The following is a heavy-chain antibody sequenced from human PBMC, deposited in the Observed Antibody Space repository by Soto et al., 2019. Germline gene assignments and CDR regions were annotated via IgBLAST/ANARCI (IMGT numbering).Heavy chain of an antibody. V-gene: IGHV3-23*01. Sequence: GGSLRLSCAVSGFTFSSYAMSWVRQAPGKGLEWVSAISGDGATTYYADSVKGRFTFSRDNSKNMLYLQMNSLRAEDTAVYYCAKTRGYPYYFDYWGQGTLVTVSS. J-gene: IGHJ4*02. D-gene: IGHD5-12*01. CDR1: GFTFSSYA. CDR3: AKTRGYPYYFDY. CDR2: ISGDGATT.